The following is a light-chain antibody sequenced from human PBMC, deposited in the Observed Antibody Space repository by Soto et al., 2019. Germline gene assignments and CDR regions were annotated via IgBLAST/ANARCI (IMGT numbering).Light chain of an antibody. CDR1: QSVSSSY. J-gene: IGKJ4*01. CDR2: GAS. Sequence: EIVLTQSPGTLSLSPGERATLSCRASQSVSSSYLAWYQQKPGQAPRLLIYGASSRATGIPDRFSGSGSGTDFTLTIRRLEAEDFELYYCQQYGSSPTFGGGTKVEIK. CDR3: QQYGSSPT. V-gene: IGKV3-20*01.